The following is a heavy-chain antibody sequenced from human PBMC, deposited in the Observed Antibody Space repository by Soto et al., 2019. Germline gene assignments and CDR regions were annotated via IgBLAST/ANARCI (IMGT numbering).Heavy chain of an antibody. CDR1: GGSFSGYY. CDR2: IERGGST. Sequence: QVQLQQWGAGLLKPSETLSLTCAVYGGSFSGYYWSWVRQPPGKGLEWIGEIERGGSTNYNPSLTTRVAISVDTSKNQFSLKVTSVTAADTAVYYCARGYGSGSYWAYWGQGTLVTVSS. CDR3: ARGYGSGSYWAY. J-gene: IGHJ4*02. D-gene: IGHD3-10*01. V-gene: IGHV4-34*02.